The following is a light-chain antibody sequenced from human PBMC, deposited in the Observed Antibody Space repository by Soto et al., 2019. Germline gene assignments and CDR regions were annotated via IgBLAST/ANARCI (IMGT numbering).Light chain of an antibody. Sequence: QAVVTQPPSASGTPGQRVTISCSGSSSNIESNFVYWYQQFPGTAPRLLIYRNNQRPSEVPDRFSGSKSGTSASLAISALRSEDEADYYCTVWDDSLRGRLFGGGTKVTVL. V-gene: IGLV1-47*01. J-gene: IGLJ2*01. CDR2: RNN. CDR1: SSNIESNF. CDR3: TVWDDSLRGRL.